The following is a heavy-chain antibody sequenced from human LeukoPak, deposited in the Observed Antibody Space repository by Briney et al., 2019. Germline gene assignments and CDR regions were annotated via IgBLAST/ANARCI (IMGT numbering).Heavy chain of an antibody. CDR2: IYTSGST. D-gene: IGHD5-12*01. CDR1: GGSISSYY. Sequence: SETLSLTCTVSGGSISSYYWSWIRQPAGKGLEWIGRIYTSGSTNYNSSLKSRVTMSVDTSKNRFSLKLSSVTAADTAVYYCARDGYPPPYYGMDVWGQGTTVTVSS. CDR3: ARDGYPPPYYGMDV. J-gene: IGHJ6*02. V-gene: IGHV4-4*07.